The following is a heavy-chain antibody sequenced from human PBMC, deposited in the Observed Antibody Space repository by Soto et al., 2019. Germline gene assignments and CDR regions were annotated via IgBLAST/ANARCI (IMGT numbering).Heavy chain of an antibody. CDR1: VFNCNTFA. D-gene: IGHD1-1*01. CDR3: AKDKHSNWTDNWVET. Sequence: WSXRLSCAASVFNCNTFAIILIRHAPGKGLEWVSHISSSGGSRDYADSVSGRFTVSRYNSKNVLFLQMNSLRADDTAKYYCAKDKHSNWTDNWVETWGKGTLV. CDR2: ISSSGGSR. J-gene: IGHJ5*02. V-gene: IGHV3-23*01.